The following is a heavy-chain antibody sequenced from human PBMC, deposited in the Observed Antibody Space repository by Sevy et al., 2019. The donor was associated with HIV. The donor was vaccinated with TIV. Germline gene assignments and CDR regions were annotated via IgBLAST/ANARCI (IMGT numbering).Heavy chain of an antibody. V-gene: IGHV1-18*01. CDR1: GYTFTSYG. D-gene: IGHD3-22*01. CDR2: ISAYNGNT. Sequence: ASVKVSCNASGYTFTSYGISCVRQAPGQGLEWMGWISAYNGNTNYAQKLQGRVTMTTDTSTSTAYMELRSLRSDDTAVYYCARINYDSSGYYLDYWGQGTLVTVSS. CDR3: ARINYDSSGYYLDY. J-gene: IGHJ4*02.